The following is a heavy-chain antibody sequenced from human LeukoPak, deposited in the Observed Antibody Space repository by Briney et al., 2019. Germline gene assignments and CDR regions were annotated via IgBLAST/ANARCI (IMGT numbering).Heavy chain of an antibody. D-gene: IGHD1-26*01. Sequence: PGGTLRLSCAASGFTFTKYGMSWVRQAPGKGLEWVALILYDGSNEYYADSVKGRFAISRDISQNTLHLQMNSLRAEDTAVYYCARAQHRGWGFDYWGQGTLVTVSS. CDR2: ILYDGSNE. J-gene: IGHJ4*02. CDR3: ARAQHRGWGFDY. V-gene: IGHV3-30*03. CDR1: GFTFTKYG.